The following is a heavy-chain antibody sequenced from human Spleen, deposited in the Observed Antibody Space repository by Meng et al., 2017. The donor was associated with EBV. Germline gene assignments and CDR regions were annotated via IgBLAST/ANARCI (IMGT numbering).Heavy chain of an antibody. D-gene: IGHD5-24*01. CDR2: MSPSNRNE. CDR1: GNRINSYG. CDR3: ARDRDGYNGLDY. Sequence: IQLVRFGAEVKKPGASVKVSCEASGNRINSYGISWVRQAPGQGLEWMGWMSPSNRNENNEEKFQGRVSMTMDTSTSTAFMEVRSLRSDDTAVYYCARDRDGYNGLDYWGQGTLVTVSS. V-gene: IGHV1-18*01. J-gene: IGHJ4*02.